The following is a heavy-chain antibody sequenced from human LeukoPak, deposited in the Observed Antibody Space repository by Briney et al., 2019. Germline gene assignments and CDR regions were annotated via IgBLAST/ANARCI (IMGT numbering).Heavy chain of an antibody. Sequence: GGSLRLSCAASGFTFSSYWMHWVHQAPGKWLVWVSRINSDGSSTSYADSVKGRFTISRDNAKNTLYLQMNSLRAEDTAVYYCARGAPPYSSGWYFFYYYYGMDVWGQGTTVTVPS. J-gene: IGHJ6*02. CDR3: ARGAPPYSSGWYFFYYYYGMDV. D-gene: IGHD6-19*01. CDR1: GFTFSSYW. V-gene: IGHV3-74*01. CDR2: INSDGSST.